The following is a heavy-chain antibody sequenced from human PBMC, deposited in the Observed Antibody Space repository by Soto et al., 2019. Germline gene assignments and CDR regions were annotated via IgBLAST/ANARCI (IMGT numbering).Heavy chain of an antibody. V-gene: IGHV4-39*01. J-gene: IGHJ5*02. CDR2: IYYSGST. D-gene: IGHD3-3*02. CDR3: ASPKIAFYNWFDP. Sequence: SETLSLTCPVSGGSISSYYWGWIRQPPGKGLEWIGSIYYSGSTYYNPSLKSRVTISVDTSKNQFSLKLSSVTAADTAVYYCASPKIAFYNWFDPWGQGTLVTVSS. CDR1: GGSISSYY.